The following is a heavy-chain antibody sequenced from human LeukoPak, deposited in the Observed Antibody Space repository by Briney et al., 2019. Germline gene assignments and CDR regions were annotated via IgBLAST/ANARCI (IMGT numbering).Heavy chain of an antibody. J-gene: IGHJ3*02. Sequence: ASVKVSCKASGGTFTSYDINWVRQATGQGLEWMGWMNPNSDNTGYAQKFQGRVTITRNTSISTAYVELSSLKSEDTAVYYCARAAAVLDAFDIWGQGTMVTVSS. CDR1: GGTFTSYD. V-gene: IGHV1-8*03. CDR2: MNPNSDNT. D-gene: IGHD6-19*01. CDR3: ARAAAVLDAFDI.